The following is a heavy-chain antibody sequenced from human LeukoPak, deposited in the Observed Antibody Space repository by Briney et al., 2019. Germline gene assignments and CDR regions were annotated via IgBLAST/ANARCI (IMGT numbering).Heavy chain of an antibody. CDR2: INPSGGST. V-gene: IGHV1-46*01. J-gene: IGHJ6*02. Sequence: ASVKVSCKASGYTFTIYYMHWVRQPPGQGLEWMGIINPSGGSTSYAQKFQGRVTMTRDTSTSTVYMELSSLGSEDTAVYYCARDRTLDSSFYYYGMDVWGQGTTVTVSS. D-gene: IGHD2-2*03. CDR1: GYTFTIYY. CDR3: ARDRTLDSSFYYYGMDV.